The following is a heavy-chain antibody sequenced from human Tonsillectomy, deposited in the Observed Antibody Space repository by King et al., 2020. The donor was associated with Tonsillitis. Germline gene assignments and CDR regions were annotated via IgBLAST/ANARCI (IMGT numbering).Heavy chain of an antibody. V-gene: IGHV1-18*04. Sequence: VQLVQSGPEGKKPGASVKVSCKASGYIFTTYGISWVRQAPGQGLEWMGWISAYNGDTKHAQKFQGRVIMTIDTSTSTADMELRSLRSADTAVYFCARDPRHFEIMTGSENNYYGLDVWGQGTTVTVSS. D-gene: IGHD3-9*01. CDR1: GYIFTTYG. CDR2: ISAYNGDT. CDR3: ARDPRHFEIMTGSENNYYGLDV. J-gene: IGHJ6*02.